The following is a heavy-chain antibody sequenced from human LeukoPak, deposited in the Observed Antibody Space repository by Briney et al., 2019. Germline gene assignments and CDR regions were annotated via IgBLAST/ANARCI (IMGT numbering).Heavy chain of an antibody. CDR2: IYYSGST. Sequence: SETLSLTCTVSGGSISSYYWSWIRQPPGKGLEWIGYIYYSGSTNYNPSLKSRVTISVDTSKNQFSLKLSSVTAADTAVYYCARDRGSGYDYSYYYGMDVWGQGTTVTVSS. V-gene: IGHV4-59*01. CDR3: ARDRGSGYDYSYYYGMDV. J-gene: IGHJ6*02. CDR1: GGSISSYY. D-gene: IGHD5-12*01.